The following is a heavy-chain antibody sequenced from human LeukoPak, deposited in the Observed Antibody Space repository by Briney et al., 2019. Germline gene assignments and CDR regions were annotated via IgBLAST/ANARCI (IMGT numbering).Heavy chain of an antibody. CDR2: IKQDGSEK. CDR3: ARCDFWSGYYDYYYGMDV. Sequence: GGPLRLSCAASGFTFSSYWMSWVRQAPGKGLEWVANIKQDGSEKYYVDSVKGRFTISRDNAKNSLYLQMNSLRAEDTAVYYCARCDFWSGYYDYYYGMDVWGQGTTVTVSS. D-gene: IGHD3-3*01. V-gene: IGHV3-7*01. J-gene: IGHJ6*02. CDR1: GFTFSSYW.